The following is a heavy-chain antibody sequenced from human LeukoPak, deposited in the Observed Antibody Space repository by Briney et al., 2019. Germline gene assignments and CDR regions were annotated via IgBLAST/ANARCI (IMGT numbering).Heavy chain of an antibody. Sequence: QAGGSLRLSCAASGFTFSSYSMNWVRQAPGKGLEWVANIKHDESEKNYLDSVKGRFTISRDNSRNTLYLQMNSLRAEDTAVYYCAKVRYDSSGYQSPYFDYWGQGTLVTVSS. CDR2: IKHDESEK. V-gene: IGHV3-7*03. J-gene: IGHJ4*02. D-gene: IGHD3-22*01. CDR3: AKVRYDSSGYQSPYFDY. CDR1: GFTFSSYS.